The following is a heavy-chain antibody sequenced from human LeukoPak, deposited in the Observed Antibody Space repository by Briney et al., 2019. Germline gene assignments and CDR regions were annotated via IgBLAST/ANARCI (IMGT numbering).Heavy chain of an antibody. Sequence: SETLSLTCTVSGGSISGYYCSWIRQPPGKGLEWIGYIYDSGSTNYNPSLKSRVTISVDTSKNQFSLKLRSVTAADTAVYYCARDSVSTALDYWGQGTLVTVSS. CDR1: GGSISGYY. D-gene: IGHD2/OR15-2a*01. J-gene: IGHJ4*02. CDR2: IYDSGST. V-gene: IGHV4-59*01. CDR3: ARDSVSTALDY.